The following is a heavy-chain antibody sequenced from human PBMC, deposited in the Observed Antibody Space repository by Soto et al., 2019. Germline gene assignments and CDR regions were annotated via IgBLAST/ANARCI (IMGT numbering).Heavy chain of an antibody. Sequence: GGSLRLSCAASGFTFSSYAMSWVRQAPGKGLEWVSAISGSGGSTYYADSVKGRFTISRDNSKNTLYLQMNSLRAEDTAVYYCAKDRDYSGYDGPVYNWFDPWGQGTLVTVSS. V-gene: IGHV3-23*01. D-gene: IGHD5-12*01. CDR2: ISGSGGST. CDR3: AKDRDYSGYDGPVYNWFDP. CDR1: GFTFSSYA. J-gene: IGHJ5*02.